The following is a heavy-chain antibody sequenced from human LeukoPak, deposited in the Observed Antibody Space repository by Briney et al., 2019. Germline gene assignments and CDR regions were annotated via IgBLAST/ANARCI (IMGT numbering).Heavy chain of an antibody. D-gene: IGHD6-13*01. CDR2: LSGSGSSA. J-gene: IGHJ4*02. V-gene: IGHV3-23*01. CDR1: GFTFSTYA. Sequence: GGSLRLSCAASGFTFSTYAMSWVRQAPGKGLEWVSGLSGSGSSAYYADSVKGRFTISRDNSKNTLYLQMNSLRAEDTAVYYCAKVLGIAAAGTEDYWGQGTLVTVSS. CDR3: AKVLGIAAAGTEDY.